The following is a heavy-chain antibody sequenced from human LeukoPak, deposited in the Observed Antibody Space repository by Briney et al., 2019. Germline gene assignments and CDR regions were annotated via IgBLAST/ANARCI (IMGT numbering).Heavy chain of an antibody. J-gene: IGHJ6*03. CDR3: ARARRDCSGGSCFPNYYYFYYMDV. V-gene: IGHV4-34*01. CDR2: INHSGST. D-gene: IGHD2-15*01. CDR1: GGSFSGYY. Sequence: SETLSLTCAVYGGSFSGYYWSWIRQPPGKGLEWIGEINHSGSTNYNPSLKSRVSISADMSKNQFSLKLSSVTAADTAVYYCARARRDCSGGSCFPNYYYFYYMDVWDKGTTVTVSS.